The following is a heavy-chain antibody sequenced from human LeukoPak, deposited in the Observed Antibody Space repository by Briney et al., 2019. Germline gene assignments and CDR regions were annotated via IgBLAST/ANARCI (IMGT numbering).Heavy chain of an antibody. CDR1: GFTFSRYW. D-gene: IGHD1-26*01. CDR3: ARVLSASWDWFDP. J-gene: IGHJ5*02. CDR2: INPDGSTT. V-gene: IGHV3-74*01. Sequence: GGSLRLSCAASGFTFSRYWIHWVRQIPGKGLEWVSRINPDGSTTTYADSVKGRFTISRDNAENTVYLQMHSLRAEDTAVYYCARVLSASWDWFDPWGQGTLVTVS.